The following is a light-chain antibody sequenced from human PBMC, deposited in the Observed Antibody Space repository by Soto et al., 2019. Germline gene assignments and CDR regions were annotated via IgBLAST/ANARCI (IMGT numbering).Light chain of an antibody. Sequence: QSVLTQPASVSGSPGQSITISCTGTSNDVGSYNLVSWYQQHPGKAPKLMIYEGSKRPSGVSNRFSGSKSGNTASLTISGLQAEDEANYYCCSYAGSSAFVFGGRTQLTVL. CDR2: EGS. CDR1: SNDVGSYNL. V-gene: IGLV2-23*03. CDR3: CSYAGSSAFV. J-gene: IGLJ2*01.